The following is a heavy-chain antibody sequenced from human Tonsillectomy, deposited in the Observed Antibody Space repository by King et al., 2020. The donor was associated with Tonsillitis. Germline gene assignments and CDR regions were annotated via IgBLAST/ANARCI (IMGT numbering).Heavy chain of an antibody. CDR2: ISYDGSKK. D-gene: IGHD6-19*01. Sequence: VQLVESGGGVVQPGRSLRLSCAASEFIFSSYAMYWVRQAPGKGLEWVAVISYDGSKKYYADSVKGRFTISRDNSKNTLYLQMNSLGAEDTAVYYCARDPYSRGWSEPQAYFDYWGQGTLVTGSS. CDR3: ARDPYSRGWSEPQAYFDY. V-gene: IGHV3-30-3*01. J-gene: IGHJ4*02. CDR1: EFIFSSYA.